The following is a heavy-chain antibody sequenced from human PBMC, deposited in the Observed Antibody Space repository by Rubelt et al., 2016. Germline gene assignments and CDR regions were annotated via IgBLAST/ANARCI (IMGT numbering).Heavy chain of an antibody. D-gene: IGHD6-13*01. J-gene: IGHJ3*02. V-gene: IGHV3-53*01. CDR3: ARIMLGYSSSWYLGAFDI. Sequence: VQLQQWGAGLLKPSETLSLTCAVYGGSFSGYYWSWIRQPPGKGLEWVSVIYSGGSTYYADSVKGRFTISRDNSKNTLYLQMNSLRAEDTAVYYCARIMLGYSSSWYLGAFDIWGQGTMVTVSS. CDR1: GGSFSGYY. CDR2: IYSGGST.